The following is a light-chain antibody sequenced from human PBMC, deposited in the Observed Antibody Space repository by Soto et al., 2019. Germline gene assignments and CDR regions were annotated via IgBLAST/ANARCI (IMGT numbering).Light chain of an antibody. CDR3: QQSYSTPRT. V-gene: IGKV1-39*01. Sequence: DIQMTQSPSSLSASVGDRVTITCRASQSISSYLNWYQQKPGKAPKLLIYAASSLQSGVPSRFSGGGSGTDFTLTISSLQPEDFATYYCQQSYSTPRTFGQGTKVDI. CDR2: AAS. J-gene: IGKJ1*01. CDR1: QSISSY.